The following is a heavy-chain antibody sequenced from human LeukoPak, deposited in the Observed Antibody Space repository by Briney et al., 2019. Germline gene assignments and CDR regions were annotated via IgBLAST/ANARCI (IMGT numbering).Heavy chain of an antibody. D-gene: IGHD5-12*01. J-gene: IGHJ4*02. CDR3: ATKQWLAPPPDS. CDR1: GFTFSSYW. CDR2: INSDGTDI. Sequence: GGSLRLSCAASGFTFSSYWMHWVRQAPGKGLEWVARINSDGTDISYGDSVKGRFTISRDNAKNTLYLQMNSVRDEDTAVYYCATKQWLAPPPDSWGQGTPVTVSS. V-gene: IGHV3-74*01.